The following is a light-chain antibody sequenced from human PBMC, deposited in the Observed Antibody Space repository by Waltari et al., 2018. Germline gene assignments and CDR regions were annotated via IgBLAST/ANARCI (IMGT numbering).Light chain of an antibody. Sequence: ENVLTQSPATLSLSPGERATLSCRASQTVNNNYLAWYQQKPGQAPRLLIYIASSRAAGIPDRFTGSGSGTDFTLTISRLEPEDCAVYYCHQYGASPRTFGRGTKVEIK. CDR3: HQYGASPRT. CDR2: IAS. V-gene: IGKV3-20*01. CDR1: QTVNNNY. J-gene: IGKJ1*01.